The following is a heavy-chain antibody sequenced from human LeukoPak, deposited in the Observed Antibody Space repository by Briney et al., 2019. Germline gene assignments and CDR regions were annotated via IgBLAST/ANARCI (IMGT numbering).Heavy chain of an antibody. Sequence: KASETLSLTCAVYGGSFSGYYWSWIRQPPGKGLEWIGYIYYSGSTNYNPSLKSRVTISVDTSKNQFSLKLSSVTAADTAVYYCARDRDYGMDVWGQGTTVTVSS. CDR1: GGSFSGYY. CDR2: IYYSGST. V-gene: IGHV4-59*01. J-gene: IGHJ6*02. CDR3: ARDRDYGMDV.